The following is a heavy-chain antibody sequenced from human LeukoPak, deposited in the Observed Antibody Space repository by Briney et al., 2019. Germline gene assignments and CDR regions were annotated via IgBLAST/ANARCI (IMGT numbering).Heavy chain of an antibody. CDR2: IYSGGST. D-gene: IGHD3-22*01. V-gene: IGHV3-66*02. CDR1: GFTVSSNY. CDR3: ARDGNGYSFDY. J-gene: IGHJ4*02. Sequence: GGSLRLSCAASGFTVSSNYMSWVRQAPGKGLEWGSVIYSGGSTYYADSVKGRFTISGDSSKNTVYLQMNRLRAEDTAIYYCARDGNGYSFDYWGQGTLVTVSS.